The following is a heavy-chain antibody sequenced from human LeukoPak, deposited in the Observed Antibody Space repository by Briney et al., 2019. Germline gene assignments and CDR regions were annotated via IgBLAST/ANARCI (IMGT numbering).Heavy chain of an antibody. CDR1: GFTFTSSW. CDR2: INEPGTEQ. Sequence: GVSLRLSCAASGFTFTSSWMSWVRQAPGKGLEWVANINEPGTEQFYADSVKGRFTLSRDNAKNSVRLLMSSLRVEDTAVYYCARDWEHARYNWGQGTLVIVSP. J-gene: IGHJ4*02. D-gene: IGHD1/OR15-1a*01. V-gene: IGHV3-7*01. CDR3: ARDWEHARYN.